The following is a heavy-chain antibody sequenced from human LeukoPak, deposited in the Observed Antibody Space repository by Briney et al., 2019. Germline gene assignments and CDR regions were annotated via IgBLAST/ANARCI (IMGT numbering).Heavy chain of an antibody. CDR1: GFTFSSYA. J-gene: IGHJ4*02. D-gene: IGHD5-24*01. V-gene: IGHV3-30-3*01. Sequence: GGSLRLSCAASGFTFSSYAMHWVRQAPGKGLEWVAVISYDGSNKYYADSVKGRFTISRDNSKNTLYLQMNSLRAEDTAVYYCARVMATTIGPFDYWGQGTLVTVSS. CDR2: ISYDGSNK. CDR3: ARVMATTIGPFDY.